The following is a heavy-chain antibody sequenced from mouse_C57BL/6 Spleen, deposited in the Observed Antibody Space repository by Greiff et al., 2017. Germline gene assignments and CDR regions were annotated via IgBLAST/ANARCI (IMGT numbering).Heavy chain of an antibody. CDR3: ARLYDYGGDWYFDV. J-gene: IGHJ1*03. Sequence: EVKLQQSGPELVKPGASVKISCKASGYTFTDYYMNWVKQSHGKSLEWIGDINPNNGGTSYNQKFKGKATLTVDKSSSTAYMELRSLTSEDSAVYYCARLYDYGGDWYFDVWGTGTTVTVSS. D-gene: IGHD2-4*01. V-gene: IGHV1-26*01. CDR1: GYTFTDYY. CDR2: INPNNGGT.